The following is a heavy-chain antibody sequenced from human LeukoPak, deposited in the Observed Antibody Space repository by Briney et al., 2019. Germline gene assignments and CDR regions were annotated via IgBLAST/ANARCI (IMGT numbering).Heavy chain of an antibody. Sequence: GASVMVSCKASGYTFTSYYMHWVRQAPGQGLEWMGIINPSGGSTSYAQKFQGRVTMTRDTSTSTVYMELSSLRSEDTAVYYCARDDRRITIFGVVIALNFGGMDVWGQGTTVTVSS. J-gene: IGHJ6*02. CDR3: ARDDRRITIFGVVIALNFGGMDV. V-gene: IGHV1-46*01. CDR1: GYTFTSYY. CDR2: INPSGGST. D-gene: IGHD3-3*01.